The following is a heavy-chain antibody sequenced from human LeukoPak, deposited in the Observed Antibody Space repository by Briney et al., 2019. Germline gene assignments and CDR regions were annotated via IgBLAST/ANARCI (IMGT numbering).Heavy chain of an antibody. Sequence: GESLKISCKGSGYSFTNYWLAWVRQMPGQGLEWMGIIYPGDSDTRYSPSFQGQVTISADKSISTAYLQWSGLKASDTAMYYCARRHYSGLYNWFDPWGQGTLVTVSS. J-gene: IGHJ5*02. CDR1: GYSFTNYW. CDR2: IYPGDSDT. V-gene: IGHV5-51*01. CDR3: ARRHYSGLYNWFDP. D-gene: IGHD1-26*01.